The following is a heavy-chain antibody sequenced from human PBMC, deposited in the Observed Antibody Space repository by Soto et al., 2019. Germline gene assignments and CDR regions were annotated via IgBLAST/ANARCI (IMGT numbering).Heavy chain of an antibody. CDR3: ARHQSSGWVDY. CDR1: GGSISSSSYY. V-gene: IGHV4-39*07. J-gene: IGHJ4*02. Sequence: PSETLSLTCTVSGGSISSSSYYWGWIRQPPGKGLEWIGSIYYSGSTYYNPSLKSRVTISVDRSITTAYLQWSSLRASDTAMYYCARHQSSGWVDYWGQGTLVTVSS. CDR2: IYYSGST. D-gene: IGHD6-19*01.